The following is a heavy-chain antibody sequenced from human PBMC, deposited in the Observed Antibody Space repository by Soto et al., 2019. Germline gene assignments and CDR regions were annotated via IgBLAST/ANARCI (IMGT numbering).Heavy chain of an antibody. V-gene: IGHV3-13*05. CDR2: IGTAGDP. D-gene: IGHD3-3*01. CDR1: GFTFSSYD. Sequence: GGSLRLSCAASGFTFSSYDMHWVRQATGKGLEWVSAIGTAGDPYYPGSVKGRFTISRENAKNSLYLQMDSLRAGDTAVYYCARGRDYDFWSGYGVALDVWGQGTTVTVSS. J-gene: IGHJ6*02. CDR3: ARGRDYDFWSGYGVALDV.